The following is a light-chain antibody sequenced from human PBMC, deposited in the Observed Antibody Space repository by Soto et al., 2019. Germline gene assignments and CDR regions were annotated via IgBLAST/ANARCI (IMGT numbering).Light chain of an antibody. CDR1: QSVSNK. Sequence: EIVITQSPATLSVSPGERATLSCRASQSVSNKLAWYQQRPGQAPRLLIYSASTRATGIPARFSGSGSGTEFSLTISSLQSEDFVVYYCQQYNNWPITFGQGTRLEIK. CDR2: SAS. CDR3: QQYNNWPIT. J-gene: IGKJ5*01. V-gene: IGKV3-15*01.